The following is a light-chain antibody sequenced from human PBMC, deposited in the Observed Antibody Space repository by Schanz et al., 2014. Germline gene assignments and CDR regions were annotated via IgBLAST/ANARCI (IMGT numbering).Light chain of an antibody. Sequence: QSALTQPPSASGSPGQSVAISCTGTSSDVGGYNYVSWYQHHPGKAPKLIIYEVNNRRSGVPDRFSGSKSGNTASLTVSGLQADDEADYYCSSYAGSNNMVFGGRTKLTVL. CDR1: SSDVGGYNY. J-gene: IGLJ2*01. CDR2: EVN. V-gene: IGLV2-8*01. CDR3: SSYAGSNNMV.